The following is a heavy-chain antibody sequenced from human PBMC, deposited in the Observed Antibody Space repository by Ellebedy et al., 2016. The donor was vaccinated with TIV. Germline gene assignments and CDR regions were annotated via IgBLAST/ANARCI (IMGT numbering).Heavy chain of an antibody. CDR2: ITDSGGRT. D-gene: IGHD3-22*01. V-gene: IGHV3-23*01. J-gene: IGHJ4*02. Sequence: GESLKISCAASGFTFSSYAMRWVRQAPGKGLEWVSTITDSGGRTFYADSVKGRFTISRDNSKNMLFLQMNSLRAEDTALYYCAKGRKLIRSSSLDYWGQGTLVTVSS. CDR1: GFTFSSYA. CDR3: AKGRKLIRSSSLDY.